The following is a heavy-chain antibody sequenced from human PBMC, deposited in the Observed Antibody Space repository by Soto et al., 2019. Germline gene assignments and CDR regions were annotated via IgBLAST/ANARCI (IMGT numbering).Heavy chain of an antibody. CDR2: MSGVDDSK. V-gene: IGHV3-23*01. D-gene: IGHD2-21*02. J-gene: IGHJ4*02. Sequence: VGSLRLPWGVSGGPGNDYDRSCVRQPPGKGLEWVSGMSGVDDSKSYADSVKGRLTISRDNAKNILFLQMNNLRAADTATYYCARRSSQGRTAHGTYFDYRGQGTLVTVSS. CDR1: GGPGNDYD. CDR3: ARRSSQGRTAHGTYFDY.